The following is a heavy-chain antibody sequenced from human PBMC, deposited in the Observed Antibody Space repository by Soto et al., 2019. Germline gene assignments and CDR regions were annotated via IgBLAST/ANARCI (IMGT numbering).Heavy chain of an antibody. CDR2: IKSENDGGTT. Sequence: PGGSLRLSCVASGLTFNTAWLNWVRQAPGKGLEWVGRIKSENDGGTTEYAAPVKGRFTISRDDSKNTMYLQMNSLKIEDTGVYYCTTDAEWGIWGQGTMVTVSS. J-gene: IGHJ3*02. D-gene: IGHD2-8*01. CDR1: GLTFNTAW. V-gene: IGHV3-15*07. CDR3: TTDAEWGI.